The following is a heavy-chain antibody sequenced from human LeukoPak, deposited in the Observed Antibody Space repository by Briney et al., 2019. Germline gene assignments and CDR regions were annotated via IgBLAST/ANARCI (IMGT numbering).Heavy chain of an antibody. CDR1: GFPFNGYY. V-gene: IGHV1-2*02. Sequence: ASVKVSCKGSGFPFNGYYMHWVRQAPGQGLEWMGWINPDSGDTNYAQKLQGRVTMTRDTSISTAYMELRSLRSDDTAVYHCAREGDSSADAFDIWGLGTMVTVSS. D-gene: IGHD3-22*01. CDR3: AREGDSSADAFDI. CDR2: INPDSGDT. J-gene: IGHJ3*02.